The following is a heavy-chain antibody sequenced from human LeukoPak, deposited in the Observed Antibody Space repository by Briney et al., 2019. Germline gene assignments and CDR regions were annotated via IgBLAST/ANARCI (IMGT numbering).Heavy chain of an antibody. V-gene: IGHV3-74*01. J-gene: IGHJ4*02. CDR1: GFTLSSYW. D-gene: IGHD1-20*01. Sequence: GGSLRLSCAASGFTLSSYWMHWVRQAPGKGLVWVSRINSDGSSTSYADSVKGRFTISRDNAKNTLYLQMNSLRAEDTAVYYCASNNWNEDYFDYWGQGTLVTVSS. CDR2: INSDGSST. CDR3: ASNNWNEDYFDY.